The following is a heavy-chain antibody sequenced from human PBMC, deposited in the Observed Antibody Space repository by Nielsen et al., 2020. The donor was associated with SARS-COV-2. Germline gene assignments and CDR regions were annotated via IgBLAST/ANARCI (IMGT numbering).Heavy chain of an antibody. Sequence: GGSLRLSCAASGFSFSTYGMHWVRQAPGKGLEWVANIWYDGSNEYYADSVKGRFTISRENAKNSVYLQMNSLRAEDTAVYYCARSLAYCSSSSCYLDYWGQGTLVTVSS. CDR3: ARSLAYCSSSSCYLDY. J-gene: IGHJ4*02. V-gene: IGHV3-33*08. D-gene: IGHD2-2*01. CDR2: IWYDGSNE. CDR1: GFSFSTYG.